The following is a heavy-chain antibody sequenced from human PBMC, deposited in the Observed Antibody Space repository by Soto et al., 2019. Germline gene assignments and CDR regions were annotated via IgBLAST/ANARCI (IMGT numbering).Heavy chain of an antibody. J-gene: IGHJ2*01. V-gene: IGHV1-18*01. Sequence: QVQLVQSGAEVKKPGSSVKVSCKASGGTFSSYAISWVRQAPGQGLEWMGWISAYNGNTNYAQKLQGRVTMTTDTSTSTAYMELRSLRSDDTAVYYCARGTHYYDSSGYYNWYFDLWGRGTLVTVSS. D-gene: IGHD3-22*01. CDR2: ISAYNGNT. CDR3: ARGTHYYDSSGYYNWYFDL. CDR1: GGTFSSYA.